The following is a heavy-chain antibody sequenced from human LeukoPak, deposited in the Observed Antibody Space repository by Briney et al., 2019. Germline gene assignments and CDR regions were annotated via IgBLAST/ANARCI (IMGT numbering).Heavy chain of an antibody. CDR1: GFTFSNYG. J-gene: IGHJ3*02. CDR3: ATGATSGSEAFDI. D-gene: IGHD1-26*01. Sequence: GRSLRLSCAASGFTFSNYGMHWVRQAQGKGLEWVAVIWFDGINKYYADSVKGRFTISRDNSKNTLFLQMNSLRAEDTAVYYCATGATSGSEAFDIWGQGTMVTVSS. CDR2: IWFDGINK. V-gene: IGHV3-33*01.